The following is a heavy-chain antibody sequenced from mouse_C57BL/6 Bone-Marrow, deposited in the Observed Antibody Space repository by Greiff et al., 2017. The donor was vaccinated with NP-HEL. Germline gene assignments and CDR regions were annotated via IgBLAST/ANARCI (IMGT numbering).Heavy chain of an antibody. V-gene: IGHV1-81*01. D-gene: IGHD1-1*01. CDR2: IYPRSGNT. CDR3: ARRDYYGSSYPFDY. CDR1: GYTFTSYG. J-gene: IGHJ2*01. Sequence: QVQLKESGAELARPGASVKLSCKASGYTFTSYGISWVKQRTGQGLEWIGEIYPRSGNTYYNEKFKGKATLTADKSSSTAYRELRSRKSEDSAVYFCARRDYYGSSYPFDYWGQGTTLTVSS.